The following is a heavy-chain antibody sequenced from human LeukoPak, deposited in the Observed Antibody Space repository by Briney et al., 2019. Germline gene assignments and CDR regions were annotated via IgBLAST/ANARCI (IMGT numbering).Heavy chain of an antibody. V-gene: IGHV3-15*01. CDR2: IKSETDGGTI. CDR3: TTSIVGTTAY. Sequence: GGSLKISCAASGFTFSGSPMYWVRQASGKGLEWVGRIKSETDGGTIHYGAPVKGRFIISRDDSKNTVGLQMNSPKTEDTGVYYCTTSIVGTTAYWGQGTLVIVSS. D-gene: IGHD1-26*01. J-gene: IGHJ4*02. CDR1: GFTFSGSP.